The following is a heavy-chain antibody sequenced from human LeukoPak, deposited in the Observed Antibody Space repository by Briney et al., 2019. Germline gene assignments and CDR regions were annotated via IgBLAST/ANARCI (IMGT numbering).Heavy chain of an antibody. Sequence: GGSLRLSCAASGFTFNTYSMNWVRQAPGKGLEWLSYITSSSTTIYYADSVKGRFTISRDNAKNSLFLQMNSLRDEDTAVYYCARGGDSATYYPDYCGQGTLVTVSS. V-gene: IGHV3-48*02. J-gene: IGHJ4*02. CDR2: ITSSSTTI. D-gene: IGHD2/OR15-2a*01. CDR3: ARGGDSATYYPDY. CDR1: GFTFNTYS.